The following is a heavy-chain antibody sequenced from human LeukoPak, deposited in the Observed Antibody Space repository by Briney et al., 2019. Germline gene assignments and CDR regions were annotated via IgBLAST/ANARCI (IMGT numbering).Heavy chain of an antibody. CDR2: IYYSGST. D-gene: IGHD6-13*01. J-gene: IGHJ5*02. CDR1: GGSISSYY. CDR3: ARDYSSRGDWFDP. V-gene: IGHV4-59*01. Sequence: SETLSLTYTVSGGSISSYYWSWIRQPPGKGLEWIGYIYYSGSTNYNPSLKSRVTISVDTSKNQFSLKLSSVTAADTAVYYCARDYSSRGDWFDPWGQGTLVTVSS.